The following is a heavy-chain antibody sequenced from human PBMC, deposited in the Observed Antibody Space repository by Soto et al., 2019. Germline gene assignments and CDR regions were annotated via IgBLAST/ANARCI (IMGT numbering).Heavy chain of an antibody. CDR2: IIPIFGTA. CDR1: GGTYSSYA. Sequence: ASVKVSCKASGGTYSSYAISWVRQAPGQGLEWMGGIIPIFGTANYAQRFQGRVTITADESTSTAYMELSSLRSEDTTVYYCARPTRPVTTQSLGLVGYYYGMDVWGQGTTVTV. V-gene: IGHV1-69*13. CDR3: ARPTRPVTTQSLGLVGYYYGMDV. D-gene: IGHD4-17*01. J-gene: IGHJ6*02.